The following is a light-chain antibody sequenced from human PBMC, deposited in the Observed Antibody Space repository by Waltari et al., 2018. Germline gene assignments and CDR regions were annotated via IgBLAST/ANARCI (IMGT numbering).Light chain of an antibody. J-gene: IGLJ1*01. Sequence: QSALTQPASVSGSPGQSITISCTGTNTDVGSHDLVSWYQQHPGKAPNLIIYDVNKRPSGVPNRLSGSKSGNPASLTISGLQAEDEADYYCCSFAHRSTYVFGTGTKVTVL. CDR1: NTDVGSHDL. V-gene: IGLV2-23*02. CDR3: CSFAHRSTYV. CDR2: DVN.